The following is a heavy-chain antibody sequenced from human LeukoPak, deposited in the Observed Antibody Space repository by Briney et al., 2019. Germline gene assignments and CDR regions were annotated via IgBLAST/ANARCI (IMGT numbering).Heavy chain of an antibody. CDR2: INHSGST. CDR3: ARFPGYSSSHHDY. D-gene: IGHD6-13*01. V-gene: IGHV4-34*01. CDR1: GGSLSGYY. J-gene: IGHJ4*02. Sequence: SETLPLTCAVYGGSLSGYYWSWIRQPPGKGLEWIGEINHSGSTNYNPSLKSRVTISVDTSKNQFSLKLSSVTAADTAVYYCARFPGYSSSHHDYWGQGTLVTVSS.